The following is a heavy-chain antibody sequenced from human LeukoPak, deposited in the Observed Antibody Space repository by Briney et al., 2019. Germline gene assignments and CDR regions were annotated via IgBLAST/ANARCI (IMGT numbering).Heavy chain of an antibody. CDR2: IKSKTDGGTT. V-gene: IGHV3-15*01. Sequence: GGSLRLSCAASGFTFSNAWMSWVRQAPGKGLEWVGRIKSKTDGGTTDYVAPVKGRFTISRDDSKNTLYLQMNSLKTEDTAVYYCTTGTFDYYDSSDLDAFDIWGQGTMVTVSS. J-gene: IGHJ3*02. CDR3: TTGTFDYYDSSDLDAFDI. D-gene: IGHD3-22*01. CDR1: GFTFSNAW.